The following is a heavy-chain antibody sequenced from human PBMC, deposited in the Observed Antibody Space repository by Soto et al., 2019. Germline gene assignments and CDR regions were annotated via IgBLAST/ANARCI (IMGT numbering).Heavy chain of an antibody. Sequence: GGSLRLSCAGYGFSFGGYAMSWVRQAPGKGLEWISGVSGGGTSTYYAGSVKGRFTISRDSSVVYLQMNSLRADGTAVYYCAKWGGYYAYYSEMDVWGRGTTVTVSS. CDR1: GFSFGGYA. V-gene: IGHV3-23*01. J-gene: IGHJ6*02. CDR2: VSGGGTST. D-gene: IGHD1-26*01. CDR3: AKWGGYYAYYSEMDV.